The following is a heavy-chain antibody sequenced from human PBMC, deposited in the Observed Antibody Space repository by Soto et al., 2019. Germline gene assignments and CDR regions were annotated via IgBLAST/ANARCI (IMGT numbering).Heavy chain of an antibody. CDR2: IYYSGST. D-gene: IGHD3-10*01. CDR1: GGSISSYY. Sequence: PSETLSLTCTVSGGSISSYYWSWIRQPPGKGLEWIGYIYYSGSTNYNPSLKSRVTISVDTSKNQFSLKLSSVTAADTAVYYCARRGYYGSGSYYIGSYYYYYYMDVWGKGTTVTVSS. J-gene: IGHJ6*03. CDR3: ARRGYYGSGSYYIGSYYYYYYMDV. V-gene: IGHV4-59*08.